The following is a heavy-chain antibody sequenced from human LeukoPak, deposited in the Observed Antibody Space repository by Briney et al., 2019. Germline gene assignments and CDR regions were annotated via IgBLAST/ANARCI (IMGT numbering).Heavy chain of an antibody. D-gene: IGHD5-18*01. CDR2: IYPADSDT. J-gene: IGHJ2*01. CDR1: GHTFTTYW. Sequence: GESLKISCKVSGHTFTTYWIGWVRQMPGKGLEWMGIIYPADSDTRYSPSFQGQVTISADKSISTAYLQWSSLKASDTAMYYCARHPYPTAMAYFDLWGRGTLVTVSS. CDR3: ARHPYPTAMAYFDL. V-gene: IGHV5-51*01.